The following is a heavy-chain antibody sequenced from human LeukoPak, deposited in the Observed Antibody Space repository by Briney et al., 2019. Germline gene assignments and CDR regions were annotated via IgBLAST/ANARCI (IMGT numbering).Heavy chain of an antibody. D-gene: IGHD1-26*01. CDR1: GGSISSYY. CDR2: IYTSGST. Sequence: PSETLSLTCTVSGGSISSYYWSWIRQPAGKGLEWIGRIYTSGSTNYNPSLKSRVTMSVDTSKNQFSLKLSSVTAADTAVYYCARVGRSSGSYYYYYYMDVWGKGTTVTISS. CDR3: ARVGRSSGSYYYYYYMDV. J-gene: IGHJ6*03. V-gene: IGHV4-4*07.